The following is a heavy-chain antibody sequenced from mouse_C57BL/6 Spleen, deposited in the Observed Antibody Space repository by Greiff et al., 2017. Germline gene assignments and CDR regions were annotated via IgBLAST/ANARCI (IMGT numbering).Heavy chain of an antibody. CDR3: ASENSNYGTYAMDD. CDR2: IHPNRGST. V-gene: IGHV1-64*01. J-gene: IGHJ4*01. CDR1: GYTFTSYW. Sequence: VQLLQPGAALVKPGASVTLSCKASGYTFTSYWMHWVQQRPGHGLEWIGMIHPNRGSTNYNEQLKRKATLTVDKSSSTSYMQHSGLTSDASAVYYCASENSNYGTYAMDDWGKGTSVTVAS. D-gene: IGHD2-5*01.